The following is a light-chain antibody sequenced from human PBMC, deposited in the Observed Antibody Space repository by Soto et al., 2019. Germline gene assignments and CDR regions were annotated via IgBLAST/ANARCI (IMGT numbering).Light chain of an antibody. CDR2: EAS. Sequence: EILLTQSPSTLSLSAGERATLSCWASQSVSSSYLAWYQQKPGLAPSLLIYEASSRATGIPGRFSGSGSGTDVTLTISRLEPEDFAVYYCQQHGSSPITFGQGTRLEIK. J-gene: IGKJ5*01. CDR1: QSVSSSY. V-gene: IGKV3D-20*01. CDR3: QQHGSSPIT.